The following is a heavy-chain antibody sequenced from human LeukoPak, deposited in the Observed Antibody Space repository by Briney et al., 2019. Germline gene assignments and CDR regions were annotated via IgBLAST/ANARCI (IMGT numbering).Heavy chain of an antibody. J-gene: IGHJ4*02. D-gene: IGHD1-26*01. V-gene: IGHV3-7*01. Sequence: GGSLRLSCAASGFTFTSYWMNWVRQAPGKGLEWVANIKQDGSEKYYVGSVKGRFTISRDNAKNSLFLQMNSLRAEDTAIYYCTRGRGSYSLDYWGRGTLVTVSS. CDR3: TRGRGSYSLDY. CDR2: IKQDGSEK. CDR1: GFTFTSYW.